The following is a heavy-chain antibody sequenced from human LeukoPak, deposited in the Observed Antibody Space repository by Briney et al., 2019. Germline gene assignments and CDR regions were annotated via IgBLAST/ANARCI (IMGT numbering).Heavy chain of an antibody. D-gene: IGHD3-16*02. CDR3: ARNMITFGGVIVPIFDY. CDR1: GGSISSSSYY. Sequence: SETLSLTCTVSGGSISSSSYYWGWIRQPPGKGLEWIGSIYYSGSTYYNPSLKSRVTISVDTSKNQFSLKLSSVTAADTAVYYCARNMITFGGVIVPIFDYWGQGTLVTVSS. V-gene: IGHV4-39*07. CDR2: IYYSGST. J-gene: IGHJ4*02.